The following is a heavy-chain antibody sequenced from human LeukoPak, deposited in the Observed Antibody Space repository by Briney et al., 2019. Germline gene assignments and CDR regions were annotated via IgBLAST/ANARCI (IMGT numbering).Heavy chain of an antibody. CDR1: GGSISSYY. CDR3: ARDGWIQLWLGAFDI. V-gene: IGHV4-4*07. J-gene: IGHJ3*02. Sequence: SETLSLTCTVSGGSISSYYWSWIRQPAGKGLEWIGRIYTSGSTNYNPSLKSRVTMSVDTSKNQFSLKLSSVTAADTAVYYCARDGWIQLWLGAFDIWGQGTMVTVPS. CDR2: IYTSGST. D-gene: IGHD5-18*01.